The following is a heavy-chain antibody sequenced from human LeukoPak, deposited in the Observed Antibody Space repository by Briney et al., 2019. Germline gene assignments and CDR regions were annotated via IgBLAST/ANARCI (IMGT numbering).Heavy chain of an antibody. D-gene: IGHD3-3*01. CDR2: INHSGST. V-gene: IGHV4-34*01. Sequence: TSETLSLTCAVYGGSFSGYCWSWIRQPPGKGLEWIGEINHSGSTNYNPSLKSRVTISVDTSKNQFSLKLSSVTAADTAVYYCARGSRSDFWSPKNAFDIWGQGTMVTVSS. CDR3: ARGSRSDFWSPKNAFDI. J-gene: IGHJ3*02. CDR1: GGSFSGYC.